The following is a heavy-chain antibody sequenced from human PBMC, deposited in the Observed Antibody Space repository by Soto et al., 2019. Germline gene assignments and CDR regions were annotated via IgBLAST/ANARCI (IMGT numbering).Heavy chain of an antibody. CDR2: ISYDGSNK. CDR3: ARTDYYDSSGSFPLGSYGMDV. D-gene: IGHD3-22*01. J-gene: IGHJ6*02. Sequence: QVQLVESGGGVVQPGRSLRLSCAASGFTFSSYAMHWVRQAPGKGLEWVAVISYDGSNKYYADSVKGRFTISRDNSKNTLYLQMNSLRAEETAVYYCARTDYYDSSGSFPLGSYGMDVWGQGTTVTVSS. CDR1: GFTFSSYA. V-gene: IGHV3-30-3*01.